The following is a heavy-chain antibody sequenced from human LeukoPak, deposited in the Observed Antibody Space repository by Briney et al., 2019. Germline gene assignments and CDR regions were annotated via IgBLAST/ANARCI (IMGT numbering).Heavy chain of an antibody. CDR3: AKDGGGQFGELLWSRFDP. V-gene: IGHV3-9*01. D-gene: IGHD3-10*01. J-gene: IGHJ5*02. CDR2: ISWNSGSI. Sequence: GGSLRLSCAASGFTFDDYAMHWVRQAPGKGLEWVSGISWNSGSIGYADSVKGRFTISRDNAKNSLYLQMNSLRAEDTALYYCAKDGGGQFGELLWSRFDPWGQGTLVTVSS. CDR1: GFTFDDYA.